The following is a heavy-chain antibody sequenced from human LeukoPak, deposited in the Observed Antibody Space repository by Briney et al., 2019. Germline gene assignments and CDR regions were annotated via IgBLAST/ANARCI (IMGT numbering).Heavy chain of an antibody. CDR3: ALTNYDYVWVGVTGPYFDI. D-gene: IGHD3-16*01. CDR1: GGSISSYY. V-gene: IGHV4-59*12. Sequence: SETLSLTCTVSGGSISSYYWSWIRQPPGKGLEWIGYIYYSGRTKYNPSLKSRVTISVDTSKNQFSLKLSSVTAADTAVYYCALTNYDYVWVGVTGPYFDIWGQGTMVTVSS. J-gene: IGHJ3*02. CDR2: IYYSGRT.